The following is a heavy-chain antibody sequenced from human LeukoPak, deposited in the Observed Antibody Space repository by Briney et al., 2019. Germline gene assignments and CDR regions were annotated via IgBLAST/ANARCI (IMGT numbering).Heavy chain of an antibody. J-gene: IGHJ5*02. D-gene: IGHD6-13*01. CDR3: ARDSSTGYSSSWYWFDP. CDR2: ISSSGSTI. V-gene: IGHV3-11*01. CDR1: GFTFSDYY. Sequence: GGSLRLSCAASGFTFSDYYMSWIRQAPGKGLEWVSYISSSGSTIYYADSVKGRFTISRHNAKTSLYLQINSLSAEATAVSYCARDSSTGYSSSWYWFDPWGQGTLVTVSS.